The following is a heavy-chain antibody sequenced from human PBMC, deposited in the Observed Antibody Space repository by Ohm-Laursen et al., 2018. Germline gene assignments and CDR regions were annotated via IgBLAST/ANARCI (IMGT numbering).Heavy chain of an antibody. Sequence: SLRLSCTAFGFTFSKYDMHWVRQATGKGLEWVSSITTSGDTFHPGSVKGRFTISRDNVQNSLYLQMNSLTAGDTAVYYCARAAEYYDSSGYYLGYYYYAMDVWGQGATVTVSS. CDR1: GFTFSKYD. CDR3: ARAAEYYDSSGYYLGYYYYAMDV. D-gene: IGHD3-22*01. CDR2: ITTSGDT. V-gene: IGHV3-13*01. J-gene: IGHJ6*02.